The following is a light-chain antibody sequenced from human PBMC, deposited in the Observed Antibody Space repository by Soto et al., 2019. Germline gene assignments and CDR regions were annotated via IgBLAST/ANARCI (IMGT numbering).Light chain of an antibody. CDR3: QSYDRSLSGSVI. CDR2: GNI. Sequence: QSVLTQPPSVSGAPGQRVTISCSGSSSNIGAGYDVHWYQQLPRAAPKLLIYGNINRPSGVPDRFSGSKSGTSASLVIAGLQAEDEADYYCQSYDRSLSGSVIFGGGTQLTVL. CDR1: SSNIGAGYD. V-gene: IGLV1-40*01. J-gene: IGLJ2*01.